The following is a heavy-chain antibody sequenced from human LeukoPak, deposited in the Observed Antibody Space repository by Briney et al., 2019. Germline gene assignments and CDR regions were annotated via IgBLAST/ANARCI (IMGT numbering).Heavy chain of an antibody. CDR2: IYYSGST. CDR3: ARQETYYYDSSSYAFDY. V-gene: IGHV4-31*03. CDR1: GGSISSGGYY. D-gene: IGHD3-22*01. J-gene: IGHJ4*02. Sequence: SQTLSLTCTVSGGSISSGGYYWSWIRQHPGKGLEWIGYIYYSGSTYYNPSLKSRVTISVDTSKNQFSLKLSSVTAADTAVYYCARQETYYYDSSSYAFDYWGQGTLVTVSS.